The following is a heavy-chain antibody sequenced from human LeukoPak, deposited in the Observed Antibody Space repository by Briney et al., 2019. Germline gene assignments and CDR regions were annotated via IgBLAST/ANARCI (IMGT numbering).Heavy chain of an antibody. D-gene: IGHD1-1*01. CDR3: VEVFEN. J-gene: IGHJ4*02. Sequence: SETLSLTCTVSGGSIDSSYYWTWIRQPAGKGLEWIGRIYPTGTTNYNPSLKSRVTIPLDTSKNQFSLRLSSVTAADTAVYYCVEVFENWGQGTLVTVSS. V-gene: IGHV4-4*07. CDR2: IYPTGTT. CDR1: GGSIDSSYY.